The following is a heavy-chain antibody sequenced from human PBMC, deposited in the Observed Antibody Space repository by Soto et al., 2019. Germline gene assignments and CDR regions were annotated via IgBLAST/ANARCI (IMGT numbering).Heavy chain of an antibody. Sequence: QVQLVQSGAEVKKPGSSVKVSCKASGGTFSSYAISWVRQAPGQGLEWMGGIIPIFGTANYAQKFQGRVTITADDSKSTAYMELSSLRSEDTAVYYCARESPYYYDSSGYYLFDYWGQGTLVTVSS. D-gene: IGHD3-22*01. CDR3: ARESPYYYDSSGYYLFDY. CDR1: GGTFSSYA. CDR2: IIPIFGTA. J-gene: IGHJ4*02. V-gene: IGHV1-69*01.